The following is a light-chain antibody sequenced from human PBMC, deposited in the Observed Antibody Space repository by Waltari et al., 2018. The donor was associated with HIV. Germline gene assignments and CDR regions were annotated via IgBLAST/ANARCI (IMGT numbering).Light chain of an antibody. V-gene: IGLV1-36*01. Sequence: QSVLTQSPSVSEAPGQRVTISCSGSSSNTGSHPVTWFRQSPGKPPKLLVYHDDLILSGVSDRLSASKSGTSASLAINDLQSEDESLYYCATWDDGLNALLFGGGTKVTVL. CDR1: SSNTGSHP. CDR3: ATWDDGLNALL. J-gene: IGLJ2*01. CDR2: HDD.